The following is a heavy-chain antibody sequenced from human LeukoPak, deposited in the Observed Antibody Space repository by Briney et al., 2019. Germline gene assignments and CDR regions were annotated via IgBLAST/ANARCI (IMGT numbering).Heavy chain of an antibody. CDR3: ARAEYSGSHTGYAFDI. D-gene: IGHD1-26*01. Sequence: GASVKVSCKASGGTFSSYDISWVRQAPGQGLEWMGGIIPIFGTANYAQKFQGRVTITTDESTSTAYMELSSLRSEDTAVYYCARAEYSGSHTGYAFDIWGQGTMVTVSS. J-gene: IGHJ3*02. CDR1: GGTFSSYD. CDR2: IIPIFGTA. V-gene: IGHV1-69*05.